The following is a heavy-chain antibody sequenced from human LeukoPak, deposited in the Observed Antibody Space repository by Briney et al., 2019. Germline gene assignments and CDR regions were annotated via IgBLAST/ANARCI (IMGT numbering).Heavy chain of an antibody. CDR1: GYTLTGYY. Sequence: GASVKVSCKASGYTLTGYYMHWVRQAPGQGPEWMGWINPNSGGTNYAQNFQGRVTMTRDTSIRTVYMELSRLRSDDTAVYYCANTYALGNYYKGGFDPWGQGTLVTVSS. CDR3: ANTYALGNYYKGGFDP. D-gene: IGHD3-10*01. CDR2: INPNSGGT. V-gene: IGHV1-2*02. J-gene: IGHJ5*02.